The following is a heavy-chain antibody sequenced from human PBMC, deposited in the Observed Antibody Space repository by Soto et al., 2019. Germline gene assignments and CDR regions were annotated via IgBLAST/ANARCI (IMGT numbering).Heavy chain of an antibody. V-gene: IGHV4-34*04. CDR3: ARGYPRSILSTSLTTSYWFDS. J-gene: IGHJ5*01. CDR1: GESLRGYY. Sequence: QVQLQQWGTGLLKPSETLSLHCAVYGESLRGYYWSWIRQTPAMGLEWIGEINHRGTTNHASSLTLRAIISIDTSKNQVSLRLNYVTAADTAVYYCARGYPRSILSTSLTTSYWFDSWGQGTLVTVSS. D-gene: IGHD2-21*01. CDR2: INHRGTT.